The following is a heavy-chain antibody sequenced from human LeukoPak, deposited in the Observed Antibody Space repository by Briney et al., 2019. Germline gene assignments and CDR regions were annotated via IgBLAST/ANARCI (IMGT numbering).Heavy chain of an antibody. J-gene: IGHJ6*02. CDR1: GFTFSSYG. CDR2: IWYDGSNK. D-gene: IGHD3-3*01. V-gene: IGHV3-33*01. CDR3: VRNPYYDFWSASSSYYGMDV. Sequence: GGSLRLSCAASGFTFSSYGMHWVRQAPGKGLEWVAFIWYDGSNKYYTDSVKGRFTISRDNSKNTLYLQMNSLRAEDTAVYFCVRNPYYDFWSASSSYYGMDVWGQGTTVTVSS.